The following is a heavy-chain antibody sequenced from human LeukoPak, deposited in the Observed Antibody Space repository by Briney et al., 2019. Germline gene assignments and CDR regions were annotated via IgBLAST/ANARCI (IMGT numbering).Heavy chain of an antibody. CDR3: ARSGGAAFDI. J-gene: IGHJ3*02. CDR1: GYTFTSYY. D-gene: IGHD5-12*01. V-gene: IGHV1-69*05. Sequence: ASVKVSCKASGYTFTSYYMHWVRQAPGQGLEWMGRIIPVFGTAKSAQKFQGRVTITTDESTSTAYMELSSLTSEDTAVYYCARSGGAAFDIWGQGTMVIVSS. CDR2: IIPVFGTA.